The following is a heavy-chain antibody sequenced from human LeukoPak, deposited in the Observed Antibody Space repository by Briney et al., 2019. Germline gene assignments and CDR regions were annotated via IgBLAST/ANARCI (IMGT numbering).Heavy chain of an antibody. D-gene: IGHD2-21*01. CDR3: ARLVDRFDY. J-gene: IGHJ4*02. CDR1: GGSISSSSYY. V-gene: IGHV4-39*01. CDR2: IYYSGST. Sequence: SETLSLTCTVSGGSISSSSYYWGWIRQPPGKGLEWIGNIYYSGSTYYNPSLKSRVTISVDTSKNQFSLKLSSVTAADTAVYYCARLVDRFDYWGQGTLVTVSS.